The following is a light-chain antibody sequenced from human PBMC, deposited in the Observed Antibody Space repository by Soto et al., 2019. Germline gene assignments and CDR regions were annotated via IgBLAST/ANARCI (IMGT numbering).Light chain of an antibody. Sequence: EVVLTQSPATLSLSPGGRATLSCRASQSVGLSLAWYQQKPGQAPRLLIYDASERASGIPARFSGSGSGTDFTLTISSLEPEDFATYYCQQYDNLPFTFGPGTKVDIK. J-gene: IGKJ3*01. V-gene: IGKV3-11*01. CDR1: QSVGLS. CDR2: DAS. CDR3: QQYDNLPFT.